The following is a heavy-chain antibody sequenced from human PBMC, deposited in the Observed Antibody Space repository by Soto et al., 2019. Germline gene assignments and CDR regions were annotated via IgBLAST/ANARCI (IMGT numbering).Heavy chain of an antibody. CDR3: ATNAPWFPRFPTPGSRFDYGMDV. J-gene: IGHJ6*02. CDR1: GYTLTELS. Sequence: ASVKVSCKVSGYTLTELSMHWVRQAPGKGLEWMGGFDPEDGETIYAQKFQGRVTMTEDTSTDTAYMELSSLRSEDTAVYYCATNAPWFPRFPTPGSRFDYGMDVWGQGTTVTVSS. V-gene: IGHV1-24*01. CDR2: FDPEDGET. D-gene: IGHD2-15*01.